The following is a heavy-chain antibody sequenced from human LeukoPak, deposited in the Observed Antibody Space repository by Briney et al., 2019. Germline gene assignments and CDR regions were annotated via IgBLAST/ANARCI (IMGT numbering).Heavy chain of an antibody. J-gene: IGHJ4*02. D-gene: IGHD1-26*01. CDR2: IKSKTDGGTT. CDR1: GFTFSTAW. V-gene: IGHV3-15*01. CDR3: TTDHSEVLPRFDY. Sequence: GGSLRLSCAASGFTFSTAWMSWVRQAPGKGLEWVGRIKSKTDGGTTDYAAPVKGRFTISRDDSKNTLYLQMNSLKTEDTAVYYCTTDHSEVLPRFDYWGQGTLVTVSS.